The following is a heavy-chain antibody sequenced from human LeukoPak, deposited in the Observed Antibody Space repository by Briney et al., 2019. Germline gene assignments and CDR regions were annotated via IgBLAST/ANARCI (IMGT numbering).Heavy chain of an antibody. CDR3: ARGADHGGSYYPD. CDR2: IHPDGRIT. CDR1: GFTISNYW. J-gene: IGHJ4*02. Sequence: GGSLRLSCVGSGFTISNYWMHWVRQAPGTGLMWVSRIHPDGRITTYADSVKGRFTISRDNAKNTLFLQMSSLRVEDTAVYYCARGADHGGSYYPDWGQGTRVTVSS. V-gene: IGHV3-74*03. D-gene: IGHD3-10*01.